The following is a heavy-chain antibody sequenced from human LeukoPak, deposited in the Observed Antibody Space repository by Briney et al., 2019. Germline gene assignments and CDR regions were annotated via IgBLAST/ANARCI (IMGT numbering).Heavy chain of an antibody. V-gene: IGHV3-48*02. CDR1: GFTFSSYG. D-gene: IGHD3-3*01. J-gene: IGHJ4*02. CDR3: ARDARDYDFWSGYPHFDY. Sequence: PGGSLRLSCAASGFTFSSYGMHWVRQAPGKGLEWVSYISSSSSTIYYADSVKGRFTISRDNAKNSLYLQMNSLRDEDTAVYYCARDARDYDFWSGYPHFDYWGQGTLVTVSS. CDR2: ISSSSSTI.